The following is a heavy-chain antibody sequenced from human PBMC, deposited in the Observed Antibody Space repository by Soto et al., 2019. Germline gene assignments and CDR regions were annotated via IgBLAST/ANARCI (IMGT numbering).Heavy chain of an antibody. D-gene: IGHD6-19*01. CDR3: AKRTSGWYFDS. V-gene: IGHV3-23*01. Sequence: VGSLRLSCAASGFTFSSYAMSWVRQAPGKGLEWVSVISGSGGSTYYADSVKGRFTISRDNSKNTLYLQMNSLRAEDTAVYYCAKRTSGWYFDSWGQGTLVTVSS. CDR2: ISGSGGST. J-gene: IGHJ4*02. CDR1: GFTFSSYA.